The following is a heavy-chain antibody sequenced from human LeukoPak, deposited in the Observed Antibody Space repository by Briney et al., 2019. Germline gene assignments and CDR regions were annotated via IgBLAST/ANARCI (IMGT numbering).Heavy chain of an antibody. Sequence: PGGSLRLSCAASGFTFSSYAMSWVRQAPGKGLEWVSGIRGSGASTYSADSVRGWFTISRDNTKNTLYLLINSLRAEDTAVYYCAKEVYCTGSTCYSGSYFDSWGQGTLVTVSS. CDR1: GFTFSSYA. CDR3: AKEVYCTGSTCYSGSYFDS. D-gene: IGHD2-15*01. CDR2: IRGSGAST. V-gene: IGHV3-23*01. J-gene: IGHJ4*02.